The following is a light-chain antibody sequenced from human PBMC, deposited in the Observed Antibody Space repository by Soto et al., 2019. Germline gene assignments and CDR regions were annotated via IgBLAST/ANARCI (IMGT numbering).Light chain of an antibody. V-gene: IGKV3-20*01. CDR3: QQYGSPPT. CDR2: DTS. CDR1: QSVRSNY. J-gene: IGKJ1*01. Sequence: EIVLSPYPCTLSLSPGERATLSCRASQSVRSNYLAWYKPNPGQAPRLLIYDTSSRASEIPDRFSGSGSGTDLTLTISRLAPEDFAVYFCQQYGSPPTFGQGTKVDIK.